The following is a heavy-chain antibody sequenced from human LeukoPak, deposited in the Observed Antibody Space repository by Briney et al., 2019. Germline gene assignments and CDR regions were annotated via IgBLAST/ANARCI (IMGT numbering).Heavy chain of an antibody. CDR3: AKDRLNYYDSSGPRNWFDP. V-gene: IGHV3-9*01. CDR2: ISWNSGSI. J-gene: IGHJ5*02. D-gene: IGHD3-22*01. Sequence: GGSLRLSCAASGFTFSSYGMHWVRQAPGKGLEWVSGISWNSGSIGYADSVKGRFTISRDNAKNSLYLQMNGLRAEDTALYYCAKDRLNYYDSSGPRNWFDPWGQGTLVTVSS. CDR1: GFTFSSYG.